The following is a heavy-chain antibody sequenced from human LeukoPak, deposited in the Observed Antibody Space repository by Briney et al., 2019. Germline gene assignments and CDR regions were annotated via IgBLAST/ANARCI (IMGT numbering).Heavy chain of an antibody. D-gene: IGHD2-2*01. V-gene: IGHV3-48*03. CDR3: ARDISTRNYDYGMDV. Sequence: PGGSLRLSCAASGFPFSSYEMNWLRQAPGKGLEWVSYISSSGSTIYYAHSVKGRFTLSRDNAKNPLNLQMNSLRAEDTAVYYCARDISTRNYDYGMDVWGQRTTVTVSS. J-gene: IGHJ6*02. CDR1: GFPFSSYE. CDR2: ISSSGSTI.